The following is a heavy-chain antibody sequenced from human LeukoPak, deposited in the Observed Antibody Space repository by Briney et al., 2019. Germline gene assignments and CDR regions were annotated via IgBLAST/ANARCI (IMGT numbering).Heavy chain of an antibody. Sequence: ASVKVSCKASGYTFTSYAMHWVRQAPGQRLEWMGWINAGNGNTKYSQKFQGRVTITRNTSISTAYMELSSLRSEDTAVYYCARGGSSWYGKWDFQHWGQGTLVTVSS. D-gene: IGHD6-13*01. V-gene: IGHV1-3*01. CDR2: INAGNGNT. J-gene: IGHJ1*01. CDR3: ARGGSSWYGKWDFQH. CDR1: GYTFTSYA.